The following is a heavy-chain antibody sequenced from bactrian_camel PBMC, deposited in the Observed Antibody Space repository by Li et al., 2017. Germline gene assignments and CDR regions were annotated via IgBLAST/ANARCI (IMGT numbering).Heavy chain of an antibody. J-gene: IGHJ4*01. V-gene: IGHV3S53*01. D-gene: IGHD3*01. CDR3: GKESGWVNGRWSPET. CDR1: GYTLPMN. CDR2: IAGDGRT. Sequence: HVQLVESGGGSVQAGESLRLSCVASGYTLPMNMGWFRRLPGQEREGVAAIAGDGRTDYADSVKGRFTTSRDNAKNTLYLQLNSLKTEDTAMYYCGKESGWVNGRWSPETRGQGTQVTVS.